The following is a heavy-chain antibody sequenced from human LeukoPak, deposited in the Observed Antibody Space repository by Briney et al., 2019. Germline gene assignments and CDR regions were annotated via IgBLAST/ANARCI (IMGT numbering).Heavy chain of an antibody. J-gene: IGHJ4*02. Sequence: GGSLRLSCAASGFAFSSYAMSWVRQAPGRGLVWVSAITGSGSDTYYADAVKGRFTISRDNSRNTLYLQMTSLRPEDTAVYYCAKDLDIEAAHWGQGTLVTVSS. D-gene: IGHD6-25*01. CDR2: ITGSGSDT. V-gene: IGHV3-23*01. CDR1: GFAFSSYA. CDR3: AKDLDIEAAH.